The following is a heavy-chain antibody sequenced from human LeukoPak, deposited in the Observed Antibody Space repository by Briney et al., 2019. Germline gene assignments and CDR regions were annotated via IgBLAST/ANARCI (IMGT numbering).Heavy chain of an antibody. V-gene: IGHV4-39*01. J-gene: IGHJ4*02. CDR3: AGTKESSGWTYFDY. D-gene: IGHD6-19*01. CDR1: GGSISSSSYY. Sequence: SETLSLTCTVSGGSISSSSYYWGWIRQPPGKGLEWIRSIYYSGSTYYNPSLKSRVTISVDTSKNQFSLKLSSVTAADTAVYYCAGTKESSGWTYFDYWGQGTLVTVSS. CDR2: IYYSGST.